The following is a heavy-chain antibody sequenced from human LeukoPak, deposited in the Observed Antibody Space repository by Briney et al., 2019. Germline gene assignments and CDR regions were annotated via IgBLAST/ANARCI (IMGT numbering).Heavy chain of an antibody. D-gene: IGHD3-10*01. CDR3: ARVPITMLNGYYFDY. Sequence: PSETLSLTCTVSGGSISSGSYYWSWIRQPAGKGLEWIGRIYTSGSTNYNPSLKSRVTISVDTSKNQFSLKLSSVTAADTAVYYCARVPITMLNGYYFDYWGQGTLVTVSS. V-gene: IGHV4-61*02. CDR2: IYTSGST. J-gene: IGHJ4*02. CDR1: GGSISSGSYY.